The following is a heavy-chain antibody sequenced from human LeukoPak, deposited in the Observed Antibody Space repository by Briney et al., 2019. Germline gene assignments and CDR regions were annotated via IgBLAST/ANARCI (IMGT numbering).Heavy chain of an antibody. Sequence: SQTLSLTCTVSGGSISSGSYYWSWIRQPAGKGLEWIGRIYTSGSTNYNPSLKSRVTISVDTSKNQFSLKLSSVTAADTAVYYGAREKLLAYDYWGQGTLVTVSS. J-gene: IGHJ4*02. D-gene: IGHD1-26*01. CDR3: AREKLLAYDY. CDR1: GGSISSGSYY. V-gene: IGHV4-61*02. CDR2: IYTSGST.